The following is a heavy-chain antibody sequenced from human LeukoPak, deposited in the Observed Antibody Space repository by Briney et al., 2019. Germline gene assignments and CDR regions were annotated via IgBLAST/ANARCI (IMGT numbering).Heavy chain of an antibody. J-gene: IGHJ3*02. V-gene: IGHV3-48*01. Sequence: GGSLRLSCAASGFTFSSYSMNWVRQAPGKGLEWVSYISSSSSTIYYADSVKGRFTISRDNAKNSLYLQMNSLRAEDTAVYYCARDSYLVKDAFDIWGQETMVTVSS. CDR2: ISSSSSTI. CDR3: ARDSYLVKDAFDI. CDR1: GFTFSSYS. D-gene: IGHD3-9*01.